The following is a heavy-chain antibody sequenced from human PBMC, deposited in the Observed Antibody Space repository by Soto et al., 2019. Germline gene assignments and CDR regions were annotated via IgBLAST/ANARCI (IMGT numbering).Heavy chain of an antibody. CDR1: GYPFTSYY. CDR2: INPSGGST. CDR3: CGGFTFGGVNY. J-gene: IGHJ4*02. D-gene: IGHD3-16*01. Sequence: QVQLVQSGAEVKKPGASVKVSCKASGYPFTSYYMHWVRQAPGQGLEWMGIINPSGGSTSYAQKFPGRVPMPRDTSTHTVYMERNSLRSEDTAVYYCCGGFTFGGVNYWGQGTLVTVSS. V-gene: IGHV1-46*01.